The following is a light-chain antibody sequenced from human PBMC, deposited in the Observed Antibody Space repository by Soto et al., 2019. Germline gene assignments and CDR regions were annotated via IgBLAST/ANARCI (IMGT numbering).Light chain of an antibody. Sequence: EIVMTQSPATLSVSPGERATLSCRASQSVSSNLAWYQQKPGQAPRLLISGASTRAIGIPARFSGSGSGTEFTLTISSLQSEDFAVYYCQQYNDWPPWTFGQGTKVEIK. V-gene: IGKV3-15*01. J-gene: IGKJ1*01. CDR1: QSVSSN. CDR3: QQYNDWPPWT. CDR2: GAS.